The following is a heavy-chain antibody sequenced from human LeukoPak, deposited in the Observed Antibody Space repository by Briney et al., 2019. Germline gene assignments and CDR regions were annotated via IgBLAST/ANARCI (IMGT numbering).Heavy chain of an antibody. V-gene: IGHV3-64*01. CDR1: GFTFSSYA. D-gene: IGHD6-13*01. CDR2: ISSNGGST. J-gene: IGHJ4*02. Sequence: GGSLRLSCAASGFTFSSYAMHWVRQAPGKGLEYVSAISSNGGSTYYANSVKGRFTISRDNSKNTLYLQMGSLRAEDMAVYYCARAMRAAAGINDYWGQGTLVTVSS. CDR3: ARAMRAAAGINDY.